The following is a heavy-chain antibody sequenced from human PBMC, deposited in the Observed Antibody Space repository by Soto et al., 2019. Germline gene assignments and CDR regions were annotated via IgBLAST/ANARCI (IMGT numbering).Heavy chain of an antibody. J-gene: IGHJ6*02. CDR1: GYTFTSYG. CDR3: ARDEAYCGGDCYSPLDYYYYGMDV. Sequence: QVQLVQSGAEVKKPGASVKVSCKASGYTFTSYGISWVRQAPGQGLEWMGWISAYNGNTNYAQKLQGRVTMTTDTSTSTAYMELRSLRSDDTAVYYCARDEAYCGGDCYSPLDYYYYGMDVWGQGTTVTVSS. CDR2: ISAYNGNT. V-gene: IGHV1-18*01. D-gene: IGHD2-21*02.